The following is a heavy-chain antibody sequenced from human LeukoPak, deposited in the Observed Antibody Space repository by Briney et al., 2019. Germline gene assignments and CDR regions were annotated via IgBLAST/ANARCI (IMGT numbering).Heavy chain of an antibody. J-gene: IGHJ6*02. Sequence: PGGSLRLSCAASGFTFSSYAMSWARQAPGKGLEWVASINHNGNVNYYVDSVKGRFTISRDNAKNSLYLQMSNLRAEDTAVYYCARDRVQLWLQDYYYGMDVWGQGTTVTVSS. CDR2: INHNGNVN. CDR3: ARDRVQLWLQDYYYGMDV. D-gene: IGHD5-18*01. CDR1: GFTFSSYA. V-gene: IGHV3-7*03.